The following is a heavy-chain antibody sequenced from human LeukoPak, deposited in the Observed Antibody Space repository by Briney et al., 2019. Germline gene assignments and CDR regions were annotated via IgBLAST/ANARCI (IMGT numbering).Heavy chain of an antibody. V-gene: IGHV4-61*02. J-gene: IGHJ5*02. CDR3: ARAEWIPSSGTTRWFDT. CDR1: GASISSGSYY. D-gene: IGHD5-18*01. CDR2: IYIGGIT. Sequence: SETLSLTCTVSGASISSGSYYWTWIRQPAGKGLEWIGRIYIGGITHYNPSLKSRLTISLDTSKNQFSLKLSSVTAADTATCYCARAEWIPSSGTTRWFDTWGQGTLVTVSS.